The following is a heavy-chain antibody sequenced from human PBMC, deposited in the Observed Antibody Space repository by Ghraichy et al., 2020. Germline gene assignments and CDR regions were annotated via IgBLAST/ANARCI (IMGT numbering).Heavy chain of an antibody. CDR2: FDPEDGET. J-gene: IGHJ6*02. V-gene: IGHV1-24*01. CDR3: AGCVVAATPGVAGPYYYYGMDV. D-gene: IGHD2-15*01. Sequence: ASVKVSCKVSGYTLTELSMHWVRQAPGKGLEWMGGFDPEDGETIYAQKFQGRVTMTEDTSTDTAYMELSSLRSEDTAVYYCAGCVVAATPGVAGPYYYYGMDVWGQGTTVTVSS. CDR1: GYTLTELS.